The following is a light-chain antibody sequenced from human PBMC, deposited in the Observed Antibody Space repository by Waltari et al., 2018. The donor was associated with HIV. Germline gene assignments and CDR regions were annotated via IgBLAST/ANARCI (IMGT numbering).Light chain of an antibody. CDR2: DNN. V-gene: IGLV1-51*01. Sequence: QSVLTQPPSVSAAPGQKVTISCSGSTSNFGNDFVSWYQHLPGAAPKLLIYDNNKQPSGISDRFSGAKSDTSATLAITGRQTGDEAHYYCGTWDTRLNGGVFGGGTKLTVL. CDR1: TSNFGNDF. J-gene: IGLJ3*02. CDR3: GTWDTRLNGGV.